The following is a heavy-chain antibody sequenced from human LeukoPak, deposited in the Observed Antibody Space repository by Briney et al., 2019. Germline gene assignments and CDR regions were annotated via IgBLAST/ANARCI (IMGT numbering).Heavy chain of an antibody. J-gene: IGHJ5*02. CDR2: ISSSGSTI. CDR1: GFTFSDYY. CDR3: ARGGDVLLWFGDLMAPGP. Sequence: GGSLRLSCAASGFTFSDYYMSWIRQAPGKGLEWVSYISSSGSTIYYADSVKGRFTISRDNAKNSLYLQMNSLRAEDTAVYYCARGGDVLLWFGDLMAPGPWGQGTLVTVSS. D-gene: IGHD3-10*01. V-gene: IGHV3-11*01.